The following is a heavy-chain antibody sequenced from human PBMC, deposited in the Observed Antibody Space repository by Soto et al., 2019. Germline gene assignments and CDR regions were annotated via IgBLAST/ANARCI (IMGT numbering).Heavy chain of an antibody. J-gene: IGHJ4*02. Sequence: GGSLRLSCAASGFPFSSYGMHWVRQAPGKGLEWVAVIWYDGSNKYYADPVKGRFTISRDNSKNTLYLQMNSLRAEDTAVYYCASLNYYGSGSYYNPRGVSPGYWGQGTLVTVSS. V-gene: IGHV3-33*01. CDR1: GFPFSSYG. CDR2: IWYDGSNK. CDR3: ASLNYYGSGSYYNPRGVSPGY. D-gene: IGHD3-10*01.